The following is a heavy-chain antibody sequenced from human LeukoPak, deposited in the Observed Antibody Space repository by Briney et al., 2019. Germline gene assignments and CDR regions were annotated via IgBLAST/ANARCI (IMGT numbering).Heavy chain of an antibody. CDR3: ARTTEGGYSHGYFYYYYMDV. V-gene: IGHV4-59*01. Sequence: SETLSLTCAVYGGSFSGYYWSWIRQPPGKGLGWIGYIYYSGSTNYKSSLKSRVTISVDTSKNQFSLKLSSVTAADTAVYYCARTTEGGYSHGYFYYYYMDVWGKGTTVTISS. CDR1: GGSFSGYY. D-gene: IGHD5-18*01. CDR2: IYYSGST. J-gene: IGHJ6*03.